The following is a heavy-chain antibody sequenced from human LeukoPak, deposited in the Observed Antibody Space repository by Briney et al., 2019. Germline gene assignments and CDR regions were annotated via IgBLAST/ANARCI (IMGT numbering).Heavy chain of an antibody. J-gene: IGHJ4*02. CDR2: ISPNNGDT. Sequence: ASVTVSCKPSGYSFTDSYIHWVRQAPGVGLQWMGWISPNNGDTKYAEDFQDRVTMTRDTSISTAYMELTGLTPDDTVVYYCVRSPIGASAYWGRGNLVTVSS. CDR1: GYSFTDSY. D-gene: IGHD3-10*01. CDR3: VRSPIGASAY. V-gene: IGHV1-2*02.